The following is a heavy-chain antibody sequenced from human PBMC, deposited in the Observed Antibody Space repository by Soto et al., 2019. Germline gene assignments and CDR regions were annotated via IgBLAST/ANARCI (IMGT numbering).Heavy chain of an antibody. D-gene: IGHD1-26*01. CDR3: ARGGNPNYY. CDR1: GFTVSRNY. Sequence: EVQLEESGGGLVQPGGSLRLSCVVSGFTVSRNYMSWVRQAPGKGLEWVSVIYSGGSTYYADSVKGRFTISRHNSKNTLYLQMNSLIAEDTAVYYCARGGNPNYYWGQGTLVTVSS. J-gene: IGHJ4*02. CDR2: IYSGGST. V-gene: IGHV3-53*04.